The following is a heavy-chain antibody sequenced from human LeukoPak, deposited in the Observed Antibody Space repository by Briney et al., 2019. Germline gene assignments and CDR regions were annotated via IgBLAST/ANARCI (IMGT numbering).Heavy chain of an antibody. J-gene: IGHJ3*01. CDR1: GYTFTDYH. CDR2: TYPVGDFT. V-gene: IGHV1-46*01. Sequence: ASVKVSCKSSGYTFTDYHIHWVRQAPGQGLEWMGITYPVGDFTNSAQKFQGRVTMTSDTPTNTFYMELNGLRFDDTAVYYCARDQWGPDGLWGQGTMVTVSS. D-gene: IGHD5-24*01. CDR3: ARDQWGPDGL.